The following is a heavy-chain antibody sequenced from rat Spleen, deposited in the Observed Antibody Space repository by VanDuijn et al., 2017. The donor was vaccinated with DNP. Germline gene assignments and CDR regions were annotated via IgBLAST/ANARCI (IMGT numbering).Heavy chain of an antibody. D-gene: IGHD1-2*01. CDR3: AKDRHYSSYISPYFDY. CDR1: GFTFSSYW. V-gene: IGHV5-58*01. Sequence: EVQLVETGGGLVQPGRSLKLSCVASGFTFSSYWMYWIRQAPGKGLEWVSSINTDGGSTYYPDSVKGRFTISRDNAENTVYLQMNSLMSEATATYYCAKDRHYSSYISPYFDYWGQGVMVTVSS. J-gene: IGHJ2*01. CDR2: INTDGGST.